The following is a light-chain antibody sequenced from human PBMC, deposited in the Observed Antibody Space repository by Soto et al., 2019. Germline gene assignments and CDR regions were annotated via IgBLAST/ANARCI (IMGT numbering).Light chain of an antibody. CDR3: QQAYSFPIT. CDR1: QDIRSW. Sequence: DIPMTQSPSSVSASVGDRVTITCRASQDIRSWLAWYQQKPGKAPKFLIYAASSLQSGVPSRFSGSGSGTDFTLTISSLQPEDFATYYCQQAYSFPITFGQGTRLEIK. J-gene: IGKJ5*01. CDR2: AAS. V-gene: IGKV1-12*01.